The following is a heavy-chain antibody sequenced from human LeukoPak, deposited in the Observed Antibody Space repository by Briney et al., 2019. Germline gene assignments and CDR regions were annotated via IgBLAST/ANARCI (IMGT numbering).Heavy chain of an antibody. Sequence: GGSLRLSCAASGFTFSNYWMTWVRRAPGKGLEWVANIRPDGSVIHYVDSVKGRFTISRDSAKNSLYLQMNSLRVEDTAVYYCARDLDWNYAYYYYMDVWGKGTTVTVSS. CDR2: IRPDGSVI. CDR3: ARDLDWNYAYYYYMDV. V-gene: IGHV3-7*01. D-gene: IGHD1-7*01. CDR1: GFTFSNYW. J-gene: IGHJ6*03.